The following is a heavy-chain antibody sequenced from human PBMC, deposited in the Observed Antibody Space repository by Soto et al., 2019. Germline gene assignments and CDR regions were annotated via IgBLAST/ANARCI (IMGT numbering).Heavy chain of an antibody. D-gene: IGHD1-26*01. V-gene: IGHV4-59*01. CDR1: GGSISSYY. J-gene: IGHJ3*02. CDR2: IYYSGST. CDR3: ARDRWELPWGWGSVPEDAFDI. Sequence: PSETLSLTCTVSGGSISSYYWSWIRQPPGKGLECIGYIYYSGSTNYNPSLKSRVTISVDTSKNQFSLKLSSVTAADTAVYYCARDRWELPWGWGSVPEDAFDIWGQGTMVTVSS.